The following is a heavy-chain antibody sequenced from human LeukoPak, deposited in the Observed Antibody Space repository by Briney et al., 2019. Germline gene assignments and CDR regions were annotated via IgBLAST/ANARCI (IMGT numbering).Heavy chain of an antibody. J-gene: IGHJ4*02. Sequence: SETLSLTCIVSDGSISSSSYYWGWIRQPPGKGLEWIGTIYYSGSTYYNPSLKSRVTISVDTSKNQFSLKLSSVTAADTAMYYCARLLWFGQFYFDYWGQGTLVTVSS. CDR1: DGSISSSSYY. CDR3: ARLLWFGQFYFDY. CDR2: IYYSGST. D-gene: IGHD3-10*01. V-gene: IGHV4-39*07.